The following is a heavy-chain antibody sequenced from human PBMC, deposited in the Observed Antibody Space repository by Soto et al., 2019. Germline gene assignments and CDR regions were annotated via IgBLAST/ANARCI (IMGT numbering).Heavy chain of an antibody. J-gene: IGHJ4*02. V-gene: IGHV3-30*03. CDR1: GFTFSSYG. CDR2: ISYDGSNK. D-gene: IGHD3-22*01. Sequence: QVQLVESGGGVVQPGRSLRLSCAASGFTFSSYGMHWVRQAPGKGLQWVAVISYDGSNKYYADSVKGRFTISRDNSKNTLYLQLNSLRAEDTAVYYCVGGYYFWDYSGQGTLVTVSS. CDR3: VGGYYFWDY.